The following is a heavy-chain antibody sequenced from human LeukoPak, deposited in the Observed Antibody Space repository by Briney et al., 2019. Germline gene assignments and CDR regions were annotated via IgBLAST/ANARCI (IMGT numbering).Heavy chain of an antibody. CDR3: ARAPKDSSSWYLQGYYFDY. V-gene: IGHV3-11*01. J-gene: IGHJ4*02. CDR1: GFTFSDYY. CDR2: ISSSGSTI. D-gene: IGHD6-13*01. Sequence: PGGSLRLSCAASGFTFSDYYMSWIRQAPGKGLEWVSYISSSGSTIYYADSVKGRFTISRDNAKNSLYLQMNSLRAEDTVVYYCARAPKDSSSWYLQGYYFDYWGQGTLVTVSS.